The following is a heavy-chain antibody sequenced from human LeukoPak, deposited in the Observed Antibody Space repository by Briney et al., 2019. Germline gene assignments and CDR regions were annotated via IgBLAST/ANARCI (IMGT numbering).Heavy chain of an antibody. CDR3: ARKSYSYGYRYNWFDP. Sequence: PSETLSLTCTVSGGSISSSSYSWGWIRQPPGKGLEWIGSIHYTGSTSYNPSLKSRVTISVHTSKNQFSLQLSSVTAADTAVYYCARKSYSYGYRYNWFDPWGQGTLVTVSS. J-gene: IGHJ5*02. CDR2: IHYTGST. V-gene: IGHV4-39*01. D-gene: IGHD5-18*01. CDR1: GGSISSSSYS.